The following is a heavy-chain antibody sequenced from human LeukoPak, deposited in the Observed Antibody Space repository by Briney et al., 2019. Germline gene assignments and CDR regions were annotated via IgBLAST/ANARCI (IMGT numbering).Heavy chain of an antibody. Sequence: SVKVSCKASGGTFSSYAISWVRQAPGQGLEWMGRIIPIFGTANYAQKFQGRVTITTDESTSTAYMELSSLRSEDTAVYYCAGDESSSFGRRFDPWGQGTLVTVSS. CDR1: GGTFSSYA. J-gene: IGHJ5*02. CDR2: IIPIFGTA. D-gene: IGHD6-6*01. CDR3: AGDESSSFGRRFDP. V-gene: IGHV1-69*05.